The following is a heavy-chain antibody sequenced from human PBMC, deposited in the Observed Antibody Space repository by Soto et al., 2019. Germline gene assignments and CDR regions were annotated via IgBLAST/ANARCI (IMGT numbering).Heavy chain of an antibody. CDR2: FDPEDGET. V-gene: IGHV1-24*01. D-gene: IGHD4-17*01. Sequence: ASVKVSCKVSGYTLTELSMHWVRQAPGKGLEWMGGFDPEDGETIYAQKFQGRVTMTEDTSTDTAYMELSSLRSEDTAVYYCATVTTYYYCMDVWGQGTTVTVSS. J-gene: IGHJ6*02. CDR3: ATVTTYYYCMDV. CDR1: GYTLTELS.